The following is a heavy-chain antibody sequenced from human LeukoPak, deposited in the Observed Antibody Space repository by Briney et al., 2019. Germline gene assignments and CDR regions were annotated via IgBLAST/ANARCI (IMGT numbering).Heavy chain of an antibody. J-gene: IGHJ4*02. Sequence: GASVKVSCKASGYTFTGYYMHWVRQAPGQGLEWMGWINPNSGGTNYAQKFQGRVTMTRDTSISTAYMELSRLRSDDTAVYYCASPLPAVAGDLGYWGQGTLVTVSS. CDR3: ASPLPAVAGDLGY. CDR1: GYTFTGYY. D-gene: IGHD6-19*01. CDR2: INPNSGGT. V-gene: IGHV1-2*02.